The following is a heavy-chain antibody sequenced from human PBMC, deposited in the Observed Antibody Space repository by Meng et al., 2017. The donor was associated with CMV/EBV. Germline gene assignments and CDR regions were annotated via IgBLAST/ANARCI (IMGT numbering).Heavy chain of an antibody. V-gene: IGHV3-30-3*01. CDR1: VFTFSSYA. CDR2: ISYDGSNK. CDR3: ARPQPTGYYDSSGYYDY. Sequence: QVQLVESGXXXXXPXRSXILSCAASVFTFSSYAMHWVRQAPGKGLEWVAVISYDGSNKYYADSVKGRFTISRDNSKNTLYLQMNSLRAEDTAVYYCARPQPTGYYDSSGYYDYWGQGTLVTVSS. J-gene: IGHJ4*02. D-gene: IGHD3-22*01.